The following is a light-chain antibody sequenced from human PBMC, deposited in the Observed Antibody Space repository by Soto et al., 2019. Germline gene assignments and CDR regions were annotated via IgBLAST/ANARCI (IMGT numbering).Light chain of an antibody. J-gene: IGLJ1*01. Sequence: QSVLTQPPSASGTPGQRVTISCSGSTSNIGSNYVYWYQQLPGTAPKLLIYSNNQRPSGVPVRFSGSKSGTSASLAIIGLRSEDEGDYYCAAWDDSLSGSYVFGTGTKLTVL. V-gene: IGLV1-47*02. CDR3: AAWDDSLSGSYV. CDR2: SNN. CDR1: TSNIGSNY.